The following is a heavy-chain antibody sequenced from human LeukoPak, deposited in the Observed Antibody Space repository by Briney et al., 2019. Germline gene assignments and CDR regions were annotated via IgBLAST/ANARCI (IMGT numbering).Heavy chain of an antibody. Sequence: GGSLRLSXTASGFIFSSFWMAWVRQAPGKGLEWVANIKPDGSLQFYGDSVKGRFTISRDNAKNSLYLQMNNLRAEDTALYYCATSYDSSGCDWGQGTLVTVSS. CDR3: ATSYDSSGCD. D-gene: IGHD3-22*01. CDR1: GFIFSSFW. J-gene: IGHJ4*02. CDR2: IKPDGSLQ. V-gene: IGHV3-7*01.